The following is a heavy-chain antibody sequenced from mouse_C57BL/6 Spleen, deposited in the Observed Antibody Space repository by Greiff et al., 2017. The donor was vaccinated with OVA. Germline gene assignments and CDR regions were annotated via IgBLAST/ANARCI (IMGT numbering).Heavy chain of an antibody. CDR1: GFTFSNYW. D-gene: IGHD1-1*01. CDR2: IRLKSDNYAT. CDR3: TGEITTVVEGYFDV. J-gene: IGHJ1*03. V-gene: IGHV6-3*01. Sequence: VQLKESGGGLVQPGGSMKLSCVASGFTFSNYWMNWVRQSPEKGLEWVAQIRLKSDNYATHYAESVKGRFTISRDDSKSSVYLQMNNIRAEDTGIYYCTGEITTVVEGYFDVWGTGTTVTVSS.